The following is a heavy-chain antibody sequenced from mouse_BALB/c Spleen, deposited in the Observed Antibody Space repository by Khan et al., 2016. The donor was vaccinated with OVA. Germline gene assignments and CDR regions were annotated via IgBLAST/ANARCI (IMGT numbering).Heavy chain of an antibody. Sequence: QVRLQQSGPELVRPGVSVKISCKGSGYTFTDYAMHWVKQSHAKSLEWIGLISTYSGNTNYNQKFKGKATMTVDKSSSTAYMELARLTSEDSAISYCARPAYDGYYDYWGQGTTLTVSS. J-gene: IGHJ2*01. CDR2: ISTYSGNT. V-gene: IGHV1S137*01. CDR1: GYTFTDYA. D-gene: IGHD2-3*01. CDR3: ARPAYDGYYDY.